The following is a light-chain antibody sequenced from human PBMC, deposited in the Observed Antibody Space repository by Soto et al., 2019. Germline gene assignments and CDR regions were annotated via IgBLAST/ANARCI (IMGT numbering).Light chain of an antibody. Sequence: EIVLPQSPGTLSLSPGARATLSCRASQSVSSSYLAWYQQRPGQAPRLLIYGASSRAPGIPDRFSGSGSGTDFTLTIRRLEPEDLAVYYCQQYGSSPPITVGQGTRLEIK. J-gene: IGKJ5*01. CDR1: QSVSSSY. V-gene: IGKV3-20*01. CDR2: GAS. CDR3: QQYGSSPPIT.